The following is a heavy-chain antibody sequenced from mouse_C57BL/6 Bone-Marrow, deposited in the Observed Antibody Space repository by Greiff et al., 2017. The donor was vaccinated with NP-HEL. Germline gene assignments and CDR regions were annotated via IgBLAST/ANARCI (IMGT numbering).Heavy chain of an antibody. Sequence: EVMLVESGGGLVKPGGSLKLSCAASGFTFSDYGMHWVRQAPEKGLKWVAYISSSSSTNYYAATVNGRFTISRDKAKNTLFLQMTRLRSEDKARYYWARHGVYYPYCDFDGWGTGTTVTVSS. CDR1: GFTFSDYG. D-gene: IGHD1-1*01. CDR2: ISSSSSTN. J-gene: IGHJ1*03. CDR3: ARHGVYYPYCDFDG. V-gene: IGHV5-17*01.